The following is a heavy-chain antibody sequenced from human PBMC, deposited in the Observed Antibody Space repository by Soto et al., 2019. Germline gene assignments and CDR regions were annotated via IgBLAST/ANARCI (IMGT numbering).Heavy chain of an antibody. D-gene: IGHD3-10*01. CDR1: GFTFSSYS. J-gene: IGHJ5*02. V-gene: IGHV3-21*01. CDR2: ISSSSSYI. Sequence: EVQLVESGGGLVKPGGSLRLSCAASGFTFSSYSMNWSRQAPGKGREGVSSISSSSSYIYYADSVKGRFTISRGNAKNSLYLQMNSLRAEDTAVYYCARDREYGSGSYSNWFDPWGQGTLVTVSS. CDR3: ARDREYGSGSYSNWFDP.